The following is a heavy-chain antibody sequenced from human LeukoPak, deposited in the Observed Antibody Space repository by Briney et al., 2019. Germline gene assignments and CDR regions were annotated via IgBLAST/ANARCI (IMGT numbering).Heavy chain of an antibody. J-gene: IGHJ6*02. CDR1: GFTFSSYG. V-gene: IGHV3-33*01. CDR2: IWYDGSNK. Sequence: GRSLRLSCAASGFTFSSYGMHWVRQAPGKGLEWVAVIWYDGSNKYYADSVKGRFTISRDNSKNTLYLQMNSLRAEDTAVYYCARVEQQLVMGIYGMDVWGQGTTVTVSS. CDR3: ARVEQQLVMGIYGMDV. D-gene: IGHD6-13*01.